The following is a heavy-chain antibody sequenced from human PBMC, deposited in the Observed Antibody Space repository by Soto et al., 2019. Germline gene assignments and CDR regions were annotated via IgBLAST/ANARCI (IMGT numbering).Heavy chain of an antibody. CDR3: ARYLGYSSSWYARGRYFDY. V-gene: IGHV5-51*01. J-gene: IGHJ4*02. D-gene: IGHD6-13*01. CDR1: GYSFTSYW. CDR2: IYPGDSDT. Sequence: GESLKISCKGSGYSFTSYWIGWVRQMPGKGLEWMGIIYPGDSDTRYSPSFQGQVTISADKSISTAYLQWSSLKASDTAMYYCARYLGYSSSWYARGRYFDYWGQGTLVTAPQ.